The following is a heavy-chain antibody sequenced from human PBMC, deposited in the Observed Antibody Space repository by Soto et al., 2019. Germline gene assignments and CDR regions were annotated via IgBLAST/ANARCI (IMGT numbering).Heavy chain of an antibody. CDR2: ISYDGSNK. CDR3: VRGTIAAAGSYYGMDV. CDR1: GFTFSSYA. V-gene: IGHV3-30-3*01. D-gene: IGHD6-13*01. J-gene: IGHJ6*02. Sequence: QVQLVESGGGVVQPGRSLRLSCAASGFTFSSYAMHWVRQAPGKGLEWVAVISYDGSNKYYADSVKGRFTISRDNSKNTLYLQMNSLRAEDTAVYYCVRGTIAAAGSYYGMDVWGQGTTVTVSS.